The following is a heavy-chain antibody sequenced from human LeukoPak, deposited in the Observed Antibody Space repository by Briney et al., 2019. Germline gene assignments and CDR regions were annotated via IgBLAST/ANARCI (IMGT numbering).Heavy chain of an antibody. CDR1: GGSFSGYY. CDR2: INHSGST. CDR3: GGGRSYGYY. Sequence: SETLSLTCAVYGGSFSGYYWSWIRQPPGKGLEWIGEINHSGSTNYNPSLKSRVTISVDTSKNQFSLKLSSVTAADTAVYYCGGGRSYGYYWGQGTLVTVSS. J-gene: IGHJ4*02. V-gene: IGHV4-34*01. D-gene: IGHD1-26*01.